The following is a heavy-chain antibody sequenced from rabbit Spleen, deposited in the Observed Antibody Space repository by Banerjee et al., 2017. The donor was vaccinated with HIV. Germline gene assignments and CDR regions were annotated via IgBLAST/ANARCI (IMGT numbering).Heavy chain of an antibody. J-gene: IGHJ3*01. Sequence: QSLEESGGGLVQPEGSLALTCKASGFSFSSSDYICWVRQAPGKGLEWISCIAGSSSGFTYSATWAKGRFTISKTSSTTVTLQMTSLTAADTATYFCARDDPSTSGNSRGAVRLDLWGQGTLVTVS. V-gene: IGHV1S40*01. CDR3: ARDDPSTSGNSRGAVRLDL. D-gene: IGHD1-1*01. CDR2: IAGSSSGFT. CDR1: GFSFSSSDY.